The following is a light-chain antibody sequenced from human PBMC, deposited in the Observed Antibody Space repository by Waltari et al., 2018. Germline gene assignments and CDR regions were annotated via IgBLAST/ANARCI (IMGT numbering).Light chain of an antibody. J-gene: IGKJ3*01. Sequence: DIQMAQSPSSVSASVGDTVTITCRAREGLRTWLAWYQQKPGKAPKLLIYGASILQSGVPGRFRGSGSGTEFTLTISNLQPDDFASYYCQQAHTFPFTFGPGTKLYIK. CDR2: GAS. CDR1: EGLRTW. V-gene: IGKV1-12*01. CDR3: QQAHTFPFT.